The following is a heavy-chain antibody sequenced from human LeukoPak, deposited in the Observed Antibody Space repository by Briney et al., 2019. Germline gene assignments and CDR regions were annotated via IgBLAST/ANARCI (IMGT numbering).Heavy chain of an antibody. Sequence: ASVKVSCKASGYTFTGYYMHWVRQAPGQGLEWMGWINPNSGDTNYAQSFQGRVTMTRDTSISTAYMELSRLRYDDTAVYYCARGGKSELGTCDYWGQGTLVTVSS. D-gene: IGHD7-27*01. CDR2: INPNSGDT. CDR3: ARGGKSELGTCDY. J-gene: IGHJ4*02. V-gene: IGHV1-2*02. CDR1: GYTFTGYY.